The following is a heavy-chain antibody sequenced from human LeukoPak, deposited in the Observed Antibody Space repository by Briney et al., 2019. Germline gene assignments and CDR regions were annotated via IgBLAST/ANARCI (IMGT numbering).Heavy chain of an antibody. CDR3: ARDRRVGAEGIDP. D-gene: IGHD1-26*01. J-gene: IGHJ5*02. CDR2: IYHSGST. V-gene: IGHV4-38-2*02. Sequence: SETLSLTCAVSGYSISSGYYWGWIRQPPGKGLEWIGSIYHSGSTYYNPSLKSRVTISADTSKNQFSLKLSSVTAADTAVYYCARDRRVGAEGIDPWGQGTLVTVSS. CDR1: GYSISSGYY.